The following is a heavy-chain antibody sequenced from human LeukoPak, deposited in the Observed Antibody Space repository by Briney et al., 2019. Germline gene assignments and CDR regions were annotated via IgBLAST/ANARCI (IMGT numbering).Heavy chain of an antibody. CDR3: ARVGYYDSSGYYYYYYGMDV. CDR2: ISAYNGNT. V-gene: IGHV1-18*01. D-gene: IGHD3-22*01. CDR1: GYTFTSYG. Sequence: ASVKVSCKASGYTFTSYGISWVRQAPGQGLEWMGWISAYNGNTSYAQKLQGRVTMTTDTSTSTAYMELRSLRSDDTAVYYCARVGYYDSSGYYYYYYGMDVWGQGTLVTVSS. J-gene: IGHJ6*02.